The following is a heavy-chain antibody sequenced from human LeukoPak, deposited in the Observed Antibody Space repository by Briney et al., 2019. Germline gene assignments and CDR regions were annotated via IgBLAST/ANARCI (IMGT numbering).Heavy chain of an antibody. D-gene: IGHD6-19*01. Sequence: GGSLRLSCAASGFTFSSYSMNWVRQAPGKGLEWVSSISSSSSYIYYADSVKGRFTISRDNAKNSLYLQMNSLRAEDTAVYYCARVPGSGWFIDYWGQGTLVTVSS. CDR1: GFTFSSYS. CDR2: ISSSSSYI. V-gene: IGHV3-21*01. J-gene: IGHJ4*02. CDR3: ARVPGSGWFIDY.